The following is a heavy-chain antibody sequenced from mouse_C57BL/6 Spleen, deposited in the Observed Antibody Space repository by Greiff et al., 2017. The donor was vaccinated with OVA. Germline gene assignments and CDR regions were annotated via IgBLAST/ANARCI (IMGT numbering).Heavy chain of an antibody. J-gene: IGHJ2*01. V-gene: IGHV1-15*01. CDR3: TRINHYFDY. Sequence: VQLQQSGAELVRPGASVTLSCKASGYTFTDYEMHWVKQTPVHGLEWIGAIDPETGGTAYNQKFKGKAILTADKSSSTAYMELRSLTSEDSAVYYCTRINHYFDYWGQGTTLTVSS. CDR1: GYTFTDYE. CDR2: IDPETGGT.